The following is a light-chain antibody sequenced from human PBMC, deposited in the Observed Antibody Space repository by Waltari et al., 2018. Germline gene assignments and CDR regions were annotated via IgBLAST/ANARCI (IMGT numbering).Light chain of an antibody. CDR1: SSDVGRYNY. V-gene: IGLV2-14*01. J-gene: IGLJ3*02. CDR2: DVT. CDR3: ASYIPGSTLV. Sequence: QSALTQPASVSGSPGQSITISCTGSSSDVGRYNYFPWYQQFPDRAPKLMIYDVTNRPSGVSNRFSGYKSANTASLTISGLQPEDEADYYCASYIPGSTLVFGGGTKLTVL.